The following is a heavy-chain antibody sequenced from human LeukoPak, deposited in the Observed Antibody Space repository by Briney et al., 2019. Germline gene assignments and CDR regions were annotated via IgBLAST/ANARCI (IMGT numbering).Heavy chain of an antibody. D-gene: IGHD3-10*01. V-gene: IGHV3-74*01. Sequence: GGSLRLSCAASGFTFSSYWMYWVRQAPGKGLVWVARINTNGSPTQYADSVKGRFTISRDNAKTTLYLQMNSLRDEDTAVYYCAGDLISGSGSLGYWGQGTLVTVSS. J-gene: IGHJ4*02. CDR2: INTNGSPT. CDR3: AGDLISGSGSLGY. CDR1: GFTFSSYW.